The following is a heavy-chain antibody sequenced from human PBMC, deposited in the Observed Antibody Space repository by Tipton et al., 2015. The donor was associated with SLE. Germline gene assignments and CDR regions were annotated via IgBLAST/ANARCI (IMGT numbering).Heavy chain of an antibody. CDR1: GDSISRYY. V-gene: IGHV4-59*08. D-gene: IGHD1-1*01. CDR3: ASAGNRFSPPFDG. J-gene: IGHJ4*02. CDR2: ISDAVTT. Sequence: GLVKPSETLSLTCTVSGDSISRYYWTWVRQAPGKGLEWIGYISDAVTTNYNPSLKSLVTISGDTSKNQFSLQLRSVTAADTAVFYCASAGNRFSPPFDGWGQGALVTVSS.